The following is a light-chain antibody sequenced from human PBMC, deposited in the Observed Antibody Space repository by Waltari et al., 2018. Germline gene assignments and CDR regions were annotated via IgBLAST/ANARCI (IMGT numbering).Light chain of an antibody. CDR1: QSVDSTS. CDR3: QQYDSSFT. CDR2: GAS. J-gene: IGKJ3*01. Sequence: EIVLTQSPGTLSLSPGERATLSCRASQSVDSTSLAWYQQKPGQAPRLLIYGASRRATGIPDRFSGSGSGTDVTLTISRLEPEDFAVYYCQQYDSSFTFGPGTKVDIK. V-gene: IGKV3-20*01.